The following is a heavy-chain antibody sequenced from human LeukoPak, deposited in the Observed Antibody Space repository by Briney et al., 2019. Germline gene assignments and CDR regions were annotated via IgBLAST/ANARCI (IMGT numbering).Heavy chain of an antibody. CDR2: ISGSGGST. CDR1: GFTFSSYA. J-gene: IGHJ5*02. V-gene: IGHV3-23*01. Sequence: PGGSLRLSCAASGFTFSSYAMSWVRQAPGKGLEWVSAISGSGGSTYYADSVKGRFTISRDNSKNTLYLQWNSLRAEDTAVYYCAKDDFWSGYGEKTNWFDPWGQGTLVTVSS. D-gene: IGHD3-3*01. CDR3: AKDDFWSGYGEKTNWFDP.